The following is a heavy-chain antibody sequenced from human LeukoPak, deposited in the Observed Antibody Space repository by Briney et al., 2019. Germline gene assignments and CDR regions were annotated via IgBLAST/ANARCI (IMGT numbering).Heavy chain of an antibody. J-gene: IGHJ4*02. V-gene: IGHV4-59*01. CDR2: IYYSGST. D-gene: IGHD5-24*01. CDR3: ARVRGYRDGYNHPFDY. Sequence: PSETLSLTCTVSGGSISSYYWSWIRQPPGQGLEWIGYIYYSGSTNYNPSLKSRVTISVDTSKNQFSLKLSSVTAADTAVYYCARVRGYRDGYNHPFDYWGQGTLVTVSS. CDR1: GGSISSYY.